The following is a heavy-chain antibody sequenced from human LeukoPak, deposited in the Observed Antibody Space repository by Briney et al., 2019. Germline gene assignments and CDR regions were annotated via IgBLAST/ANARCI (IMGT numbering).Heavy chain of an antibody. V-gene: IGHV1-24*01. CDR2: FDPEDGET. J-gene: IGHJ4*02. D-gene: IGHD6-13*01. Sequence: ASVKVSCKVSGYTLTELSMHWVRQAPGKGLEWMGGFDPEDGETIYAQKFQGRVTMTEDTSTDTAYMELSSLGSEDTAVYYCARARAVAAADAYFDYWGQGTLVTVSS. CDR3: ARARAVAAADAYFDY. CDR1: GYTLTELS.